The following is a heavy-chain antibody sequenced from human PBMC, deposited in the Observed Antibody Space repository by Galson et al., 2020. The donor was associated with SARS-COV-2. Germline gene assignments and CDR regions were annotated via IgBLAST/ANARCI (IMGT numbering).Heavy chain of an antibody. J-gene: IGHJ6*02. D-gene: IGHD4-17*01. CDR2: IYYSGST. CDR1: GGSISSGDYY. CDR3: ASWSTYGGNSGYYYGMDV. V-gene: IGHV4-30-4*01. Sequence: ETSETLSLTCTVSGGSISSGDYYWSWIRQPPGKGLEWIGYIYYSGSTYYNPSLKSRVTISVDTSKNQFSLKLSSVTAADTAVYYCASWSTYGGNSGYYYGMDVWGQGTTVTVSS.